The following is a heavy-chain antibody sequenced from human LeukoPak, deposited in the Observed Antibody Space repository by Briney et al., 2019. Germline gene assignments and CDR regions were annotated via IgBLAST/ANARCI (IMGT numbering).Heavy chain of an antibody. J-gene: IGHJ3*02. CDR1: GYTFTGYY. D-gene: IGHD3-22*01. Sequence: SVKVSCKASGYTFTGYYMHWVRQAPGQGLEWMGGIIPIFGTANYAQKFQGRVTITADESTSTAYMELSSLRSEDTAVYYCASNYYDSSGQSGLGAFDIWGQGTMVTVSS. V-gene: IGHV1-69*13. CDR3: ASNYYDSSGQSGLGAFDI. CDR2: IIPIFGTA.